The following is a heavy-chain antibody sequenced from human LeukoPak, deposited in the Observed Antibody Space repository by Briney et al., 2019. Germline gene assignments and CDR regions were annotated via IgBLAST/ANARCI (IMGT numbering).Heavy chain of an antibody. V-gene: IGHV3-21*01. Sequence: GGSLRLSCAASGFAFIRYNMTWVRQAPGKGLEWVASVTSGDYKYYADSLKGRFTISRDNAEDSLYLQMDSLSVGDTAVYYCARDLRISGMDVWGKGTTVTVSS. J-gene: IGHJ6*03. CDR1: GFAFIRYN. CDR2: VTSGDYK. CDR3: ARDLRISGMDV. D-gene: IGHD2/OR15-2a*01.